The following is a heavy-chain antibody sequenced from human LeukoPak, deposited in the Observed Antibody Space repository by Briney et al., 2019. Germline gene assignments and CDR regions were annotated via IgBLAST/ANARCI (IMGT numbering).Heavy chain of an antibody. Sequence: GGSLRLSCAASGFTFSSYSMNWVRQAPGKGLEWVSSISSSSSYIYYADSVKGRFTTSRDNAENSLYLQMNSLRAEDTAVYYCARARIQTTHAFDYWGQGTLVTVSS. CDR1: GFTFSSYS. D-gene: IGHD5-18*01. V-gene: IGHV3-21*01. CDR3: ARARIQTTHAFDY. CDR2: ISSSSSYI. J-gene: IGHJ4*02.